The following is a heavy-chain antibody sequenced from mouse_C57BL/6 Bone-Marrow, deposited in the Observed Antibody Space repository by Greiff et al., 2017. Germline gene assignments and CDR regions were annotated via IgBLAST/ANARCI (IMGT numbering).Heavy chain of an antibody. Sequence: QVQLQQPGAELVKPGASVKVSCKASGYTFTSYWMHWVKQRPGQGLEWIGRIHPSDSDTNYNKKFKGKATLTVDKSSSTAYLQRSRLTSEDSAVYYCAIPGPGHLNWYFEGWGTGATVTVSS. V-gene: IGHV1-74*01. CDR3: AIPGPGHLNWYFEG. CDR1: GYTFTSYW. D-gene: IGHD3-1*01. CDR2: IHPSDSDT. J-gene: IGHJ1*03.